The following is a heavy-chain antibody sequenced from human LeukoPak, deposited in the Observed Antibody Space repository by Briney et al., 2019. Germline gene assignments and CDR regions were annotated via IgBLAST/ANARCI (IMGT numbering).Heavy chain of an antibody. CDR1: GYTFTGYY. Sequence: RASVKVSCKASGYTFTGYYMHWVRQAPGQGLEWMGWINPNSGGTNYAQKLQGRVTMTTDTSTSTAYMELRSLRSDDTAVYYCARDTYYDILTGYYDWFDPWGQGTLVTVSS. V-gene: IGHV1-2*02. CDR3: ARDTYYDILTGYYDWFDP. J-gene: IGHJ5*02. CDR2: INPNSGGT. D-gene: IGHD3-9*01.